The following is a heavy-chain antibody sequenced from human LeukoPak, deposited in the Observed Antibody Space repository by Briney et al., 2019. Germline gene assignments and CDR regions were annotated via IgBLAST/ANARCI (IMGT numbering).Heavy chain of an antibody. D-gene: IGHD3-16*02. CDR3: AKENQMIYDYVWGSYRSPRPHKKIH. CDR2: ISWDGGST. J-gene: IGHJ4*02. CDR1: GFTFSSYS. Sequence: GGSLRLSCAASGFTFSSYSMNWVRQAPGKGLEWVSLISWDGGSTYYADSVKGRFTISRDNSKNSLYLQMNSLRAEDTALYYCAKENQMIYDYVWGSYRSPRPHKKIHWGQGTLVTVSS. V-gene: IGHV3-43D*03.